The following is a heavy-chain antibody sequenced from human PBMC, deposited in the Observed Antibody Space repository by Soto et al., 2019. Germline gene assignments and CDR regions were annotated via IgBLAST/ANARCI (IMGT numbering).Heavy chain of an antibody. D-gene: IGHD1-1*01. J-gene: IGHJ4*01. CDR1: GFTFSDYY. V-gene: IGHV3-11*01. CDR2: ISSSGSTI. Sequence: PGGSLRLSCAASGFTFSDYYMSWIRQAPGKGLEGVSYISSSGSTIYYADSVKGRFTISRDNAKNSLYLQMNSLRAEDTAVYYCTETTATDIHILYRRHGPPVSVS. CDR3: TETTATDIHILY.